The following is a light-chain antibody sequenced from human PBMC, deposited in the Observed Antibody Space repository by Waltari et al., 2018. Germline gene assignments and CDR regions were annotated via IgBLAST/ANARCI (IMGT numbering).Light chain of an antibody. V-gene: IGLV2-11*01. CDR3: CSCVGRNIYWV. CDR1: SSDVGANNF. CDR2: DIN. J-gene: IGLJ3*02. Sequence: QSALTQPRPVSGSPGQSVTISCTGTSSDVGANNFVHWYQHHPDKAPKLIIYDINKRPSGVPDRFSGSKSGNTASLTISGLQAEDEADYYCCSCVGRNIYWVFGGGTKLTVL.